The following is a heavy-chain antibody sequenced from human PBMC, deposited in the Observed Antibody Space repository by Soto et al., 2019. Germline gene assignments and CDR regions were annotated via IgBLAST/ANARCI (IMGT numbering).Heavy chain of an antibody. J-gene: IGHJ6*02. CDR1: GFSLTSTGVG. V-gene: IGHV2-5*01. Sequence: TLEESGPTLVKPTQTLTLTCTFSGFSLTSTGVGVGWIRQPPGKALEWLALISWNDDKCYSQSLKRRLTITKDTAQNQVVLTMTNMDPVDTGTYFCAHGGTYNFGYERYHYGLDVWGQGTTVTVSS. D-gene: IGHD5-18*01. CDR3: AHGGTYNFGYERYHYGLDV. CDR2: ISWNDDK.